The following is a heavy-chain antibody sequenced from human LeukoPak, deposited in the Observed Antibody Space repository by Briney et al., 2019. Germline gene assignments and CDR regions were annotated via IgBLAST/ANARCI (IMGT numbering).Heavy chain of an antibody. CDR2: ISGSGDGA. CDR1: GFTFISFD. Sequence: GGSLRLSCAASGFTFISFDMHWVRQAPGKGLQWVSLISGSGDGAHYADSVKGRFTISRDNSKNTVYLQITNLRAEDTAVYYCAKGYMQLWWFDYWGQGTLVTVSS. J-gene: IGHJ4*02. D-gene: IGHD2-21*01. V-gene: IGHV3-23*01. CDR3: AKGYMQLWWFDY.